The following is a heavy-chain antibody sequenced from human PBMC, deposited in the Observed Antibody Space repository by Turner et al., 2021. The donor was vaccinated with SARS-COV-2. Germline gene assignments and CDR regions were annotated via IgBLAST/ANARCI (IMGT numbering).Heavy chain of an antibody. CDR1: GYTCTGYY. Sequence: QVQLVQSGAEVKKPGASVKVSCKASGYTCTGYYMHWVRQAPGQGLEWMGWINPNSGGTNFAQKFQGRVTMTRDTSISTAYMELSRLRSDDTAVYYCARDLVDILATMFGQLNYYGMDVWGQGTTVTVSS. CDR2: INPNSGGT. V-gene: IGHV1-2*02. J-gene: IGHJ6*02. D-gene: IGHD5-12*01. CDR3: ARDLVDILATMFGQLNYYGMDV.